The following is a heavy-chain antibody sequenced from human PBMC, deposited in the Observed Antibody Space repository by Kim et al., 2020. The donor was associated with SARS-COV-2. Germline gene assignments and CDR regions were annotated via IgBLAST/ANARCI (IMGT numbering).Heavy chain of an antibody. Sequence: SETLSLTCTVSSGSVSSGSYYWSWIRQPPGKGLEWIGYIYYSGSTNYNPSLKSRVTISVDTSKNQFSLKLSSVTAADTAVYYCARGITFGGVIVIRRAWFDPWGQGTLVTVSS. V-gene: IGHV4-61*01. D-gene: IGHD3-16*02. CDR1: SGSVSSGSYY. J-gene: IGHJ5*02. CDR2: IYYSGST. CDR3: ARGITFGGVIVIRRAWFDP.